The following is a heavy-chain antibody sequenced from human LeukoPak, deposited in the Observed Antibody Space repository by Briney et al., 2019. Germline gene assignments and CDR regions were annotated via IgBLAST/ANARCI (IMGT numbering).Heavy chain of an antibody. J-gene: IGHJ4*02. V-gene: IGHV3-7*03. Sequence: GGSLRLSCAASGFTFSSYWMNWVRQAPGKGLEWVANVKPDGSGTYYADSVKGRFTISRDNAKNSLYLQMNSLRAEDTALYYCAKGDGWETPRPYDYWGQGTLVTVSS. D-gene: IGHD6-19*01. CDR3: AKGDGWETPRPYDY. CDR2: VKPDGSGT. CDR1: GFTFSSYW.